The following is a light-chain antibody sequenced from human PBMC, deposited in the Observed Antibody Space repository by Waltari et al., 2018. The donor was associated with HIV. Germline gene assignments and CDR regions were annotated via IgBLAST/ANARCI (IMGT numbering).Light chain of an antibody. Sequence: EIVLTQSPATLSLSPGETATLSCRASQSVGSYLAWSQQKPGRAPRLLIYDAINRATGIPARFSGSGSGTDFTLTISSLEPEDFAVYYCQQRSDSPPSTFGGGTKVEI. V-gene: IGKV3-11*01. CDR2: DAI. CDR1: QSVGSY. CDR3: QQRSDSPPST. J-gene: IGKJ4*01.